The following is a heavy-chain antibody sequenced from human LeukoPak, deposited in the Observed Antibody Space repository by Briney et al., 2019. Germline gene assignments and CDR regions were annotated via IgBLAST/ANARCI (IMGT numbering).Heavy chain of an antibody. V-gene: IGHV3-23*01. CDR2: ITSSGGST. D-gene: IGHD6-13*01. Sequence: PGGSLRLSCAASGFTFSSYAMSWVRQAPGKGLEWVSAITSSGGSTYYADSVMGRFTISRDNSKNTLYLQMNSLRAEDTAVYRCAKDGASSWSYYFDYWGQGTLVTVSS. CDR1: GFTFSSYA. CDR3: AKDGASSWSYYFDY. J-gene: IGHJ4*02.